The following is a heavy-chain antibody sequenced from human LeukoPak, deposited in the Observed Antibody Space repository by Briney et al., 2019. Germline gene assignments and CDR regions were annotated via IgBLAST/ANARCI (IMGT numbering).Heavy chain of an antibody. CDR2: MNPNSGNT. Sequence: ASVKVSCKASGYTFTSYDINWVRQATGQGLEWMGWMNPNSGNTGYAQKFQGRVTMTRNTSISTAYMELSSLRSEDTAVYYCARGGAACVYGTSCLYYYYYMDVWGKGTTVTISS. CDR1: GYTFTSYD. D-gene: IGHD2-2*01. V-gene: IGHV1-8*01. J-gene: IGHJ6*03. CDR3: ARGGAACVYGTSCLYYYYYMDV.